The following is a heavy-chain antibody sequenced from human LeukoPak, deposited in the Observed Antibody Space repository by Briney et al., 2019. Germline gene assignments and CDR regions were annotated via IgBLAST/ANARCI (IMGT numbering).Heavy chain of an antibody. CDR1: GFTFSSYW. J-gene: IGHJ4*02. V-gene: IGHV3-74*01. Sequence: GGSLRLSCAASGFTFSSYWMHWVRQAPGKGLVWVSRINTDGSSTSYADSVKGRFTISRDNAKNTLYLQMNSLRAEDTAVYYCPSPYDILAGALDYWGQGTLVTVSS. D-gene: IGHD3-9*01. CDR3: PSPYDILAGALDY. CDR2: INTDGSST.